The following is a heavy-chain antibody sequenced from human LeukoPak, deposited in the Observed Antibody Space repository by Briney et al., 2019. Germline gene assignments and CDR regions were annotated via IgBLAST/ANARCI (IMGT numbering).Heavy chain of an antibody. Sequence: GSLRLSCAASGFTFSSYAMSWVRQAPGKGLEWVSVLYSGGATYYADSVKGRLTISRDNSKNIVFLQMNDLRTEDTAFYYCTRDSANYHFAYWGQGALVTVSS. CDR3: TRDSANYHFAY. J-gene: IGHJ4*02. CDR2: LYSGGAT. CDR1: GFTFSSYA. V-gene: IGHV3-66*01. D-gene: IGHD4/OR15-4a*01.